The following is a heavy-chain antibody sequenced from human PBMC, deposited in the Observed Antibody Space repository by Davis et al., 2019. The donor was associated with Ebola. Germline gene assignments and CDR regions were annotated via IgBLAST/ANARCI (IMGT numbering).Heavy chain of an antibody. CDR1: GDMFTNYG. Sequence: ASVKVSCKASGDMFTNYGFSWVRQAPGQGLEWMGWISVHKGNTYYAQNVQGRLTMTIDTATTTAYMELRSLRSDDTAMYYCSRDPWADPFDIWGQGTLVTVSS. CDR3: SRDPWADPFDI. J-gene: IGHJ3*02. V-gene: IGHV1-18*01. CDR2: ISVHKGNT. D-gene: IGHD7-27*01.